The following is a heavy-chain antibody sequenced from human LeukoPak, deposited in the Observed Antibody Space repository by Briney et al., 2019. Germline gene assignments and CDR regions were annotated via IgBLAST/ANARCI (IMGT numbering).Heavy chain of an antibody. Sequence: GGSLRLSCKGSGYSFTSYWIGWVRQMPGKGLEWMGIIYPGDSDTRYSPSFQGQVTISADKSISTAYLQWSSLKASDTAMYYCARRITMVRGACPNWFDPWGQGTLVTVSS. CDR3: ARRITMVRGACPNWFDP. V-gene: IGHV5-51*01. D-gene: IGHD3-10*01. CDR1: GYSFTSYW. CDR2: IYPGDSDT. J-gene: IGHJ5*02.